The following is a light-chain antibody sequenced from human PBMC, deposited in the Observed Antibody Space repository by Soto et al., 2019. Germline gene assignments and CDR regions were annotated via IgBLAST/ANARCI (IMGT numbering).Light chain of an antibody. CDR2: STS. J-gene: IGLJ2*01. V-gene: IGLV7-43*01. CDR3: RLYYGGAQEV. CDR1: TGAVTSGYY. Sequence: QAVVTQEPSLTVSPGGTVTLTCASSTGAVTSGYYPNWFQQKPGQAPRALIYSTSNKQSWTPARFSGSLLGGKAALTLSGVQPEDEAEYYCRLYYGGAQEVFGGGTKLTVL.